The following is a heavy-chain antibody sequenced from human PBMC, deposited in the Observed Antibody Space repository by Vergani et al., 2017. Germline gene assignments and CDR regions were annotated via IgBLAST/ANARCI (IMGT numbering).Heavy chain of an antibody. CDR3: ARVVTARSLAPYYYYYYGMDV. CDR2: IYSGGST. Sequence: EVQLVESGGGLVQPGRSLRLSCTASGFTVSSNYMSWVRQAPGKGLEWVSVIYSGGSTYYADSVKGRFTISRDNSKNTLYLQMNSLRAEDTAVYYCARVVTARSLAPYYYYYYGMDVWGQGTTVTVSS. V-gene: IGHV3-66*02. CDR1: GFTVSSNY. J-gene: IGHJ6*02. D-gene: IGHD2-15*01.